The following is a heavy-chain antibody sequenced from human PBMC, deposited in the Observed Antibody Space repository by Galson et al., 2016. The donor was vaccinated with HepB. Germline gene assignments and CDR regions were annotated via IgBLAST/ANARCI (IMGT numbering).Heavy chain of an antibody. CDR2: ISFDGRKK. D-gene: IGHD7-27*01. CDR1: GFTFSSHA. V-gene: IGHV3-30*04. J-gene: IGHJ4*02. Sequence: SLRLSCAASGFTFSSHAMEWVRQAPGKGLEWVAVISFDGRKKFYADSVRGRFTIYRDNSKNTLYMQMNSLRVEDTAVYYCASPLTGVAYWGQGTLVAVSS. CDR3: ASPLTGVAY.